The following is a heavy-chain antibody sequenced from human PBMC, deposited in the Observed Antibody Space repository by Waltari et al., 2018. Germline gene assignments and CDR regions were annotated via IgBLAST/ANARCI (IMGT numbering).Heavy chain of an antibody. CDR3: AREGGSDAFDI. V-gene: IGHV3-7*01. D-gene: IGHD3-10*01. Sequence: EVQLVESGGGLVQPGGSLRLSCAASGFTFSSYWMIWVRQAPGKGLGWVANKKQDGSEKYYVDSVKGRFTISRDNAKNSLYLQMNSLRAEDTAVYYCAREGGSDAFDIWGQGTMVTVSS. J-gene: IGHJ3*02. CDR1: GFTFSSYW. CDR2: KKQDGSEK.